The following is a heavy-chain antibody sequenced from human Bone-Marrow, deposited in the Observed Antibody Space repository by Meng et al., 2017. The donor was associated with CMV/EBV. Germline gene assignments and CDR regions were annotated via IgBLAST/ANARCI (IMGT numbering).Heavy chain of an antibody. V-gene: IGHV4-39*01. Sequence: GSLRLSCTVSGGSISSSSYYWGWIRQPPGNGLEWIGSIYYSGSTYYNPSLKSRVTISVDTSKNQFSLKLSSVTAADTAVYYCASRSSSWTGQYNWFDPWGQGTLVTVSS. CDR1: GGSISSSSYY. J-gene: IGHJ5*02. CDR2: IYYSGST. CDR3: ASRSSSWTGQYNWFDP. D-gene: IGHD6-13*01.